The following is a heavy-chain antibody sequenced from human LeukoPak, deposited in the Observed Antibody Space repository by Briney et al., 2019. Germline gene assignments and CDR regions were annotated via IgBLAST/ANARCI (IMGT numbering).Heavy chain of an antibody. V-gene: IGHV4-4*02. Sequence: SETLSLTCAVSGGSISSSNWWSWVRQPPGKGLEWIGEIYHSGSTNYNPSLKSRVTISVDKSKNQFSLKLSSVTAADTAVYYCASPSGGNEAFDIWGQGTMVTVSS. CDR2: IYHSGST. CDR3: ASPSGGNEAFDI. CDR1: GGSISSSNW. D-gene: IGHD4-23*01. J-gene: IGHJ3*02.